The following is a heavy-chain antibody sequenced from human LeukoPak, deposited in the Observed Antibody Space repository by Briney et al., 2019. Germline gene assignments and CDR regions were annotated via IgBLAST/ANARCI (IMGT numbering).Heavy chain of an antibody. D-gene: IGHD4-23*01. CDR3: AREGDYGGNPHAFDI. J-gene: IGHJ3*02. CDR2: ISYDGSNK. V-gene: IGHV3-30*19. Sequence: PGGSLRLSCAASGFTFSSYGMHWVRQAPGKGLEWVAVISYDGSNKYYADSVKGRFTISRDNSKNTLYLQMNSLRAEDTAVYYCAREGDYGGNPHAFDIWGQGTMVTVSS. CDR1: GFTFSSYG.